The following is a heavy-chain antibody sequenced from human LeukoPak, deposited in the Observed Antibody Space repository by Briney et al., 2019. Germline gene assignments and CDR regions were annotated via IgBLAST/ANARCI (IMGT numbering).Heavy chain of an antibody. V-gene: IGHV4-34*01. J-gene: IGHJ5*02. CDR2: INHSGST. Sequence: SETLSLTCAVYGGSFSGYYWSWIRQPPGKGLEWIGEINHSGSTNCNPSLKSRVTISVDTSKNQFSLKLSSVTAADTAVYYCARVKRVVNWFDPWGQGTLVTVSS. CDR3: ARVKRVVNWFDP. CDR1: GGSFSGYY.